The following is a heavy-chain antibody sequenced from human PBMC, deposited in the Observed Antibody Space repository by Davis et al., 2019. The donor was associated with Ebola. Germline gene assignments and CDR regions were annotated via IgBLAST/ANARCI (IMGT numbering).Heavy chain of an antibody. CDR1: GFTFSSYA. CDR3: ARDMRFLEWLLPSGYYMDV. Sequence: GGSLRLSCAASGFTFSSYAMHWVRQAPGKGLEWVAVISYDGSNKYYADSVKGRFTISRDNSKNTLYLQMNSLRAEDTAVYYCARDMRFLEWLLPSGYYMDVWGKGTTVTVSS. J-gene: IGHJ6*03. CDR2: ISYDGSNK. V-gene: IGHV3-30-3*01. D-gene: IGHD3-3*01.